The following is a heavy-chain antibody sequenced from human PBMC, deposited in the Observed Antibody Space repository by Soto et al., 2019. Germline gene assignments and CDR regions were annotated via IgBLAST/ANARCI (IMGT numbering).Heavy chain of an antibody. D-gene: IGHD6-13*01. V-gene: IGHV4-59*01. Sequence: SETLSLTCTVSGGSISSYFYIWVRQPPGKGLEWIGSVYYTGTTDYNPSLKSRVTISVDTSKTQFSLNLRSVTAADTAVYYCARALAAVPRAFDYWGRGTIVTVYS. J-gene: IGHJ4*02. CDR1: GGSISSYF. CDR3: ARALAAVPRAFDY. CDR2: VYYTGTT.